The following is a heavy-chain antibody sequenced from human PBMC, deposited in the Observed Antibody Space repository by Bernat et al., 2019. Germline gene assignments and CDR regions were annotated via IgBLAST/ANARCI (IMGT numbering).Heavy chain of an antibody. J-gene: IGHJ4*02. CDR3: AKDRRVVTGVGRQNFDH. CDR2: ISGSGDST. Sequence: EVQLLESGGGLVQPAGSLRLSCAASGFTFSNYAMSWVRQAPGKGLEWVSTISGSGDSTYYADAVKGRFTISRDNSKNTLFLQMNSLRAEDTALYYCAKDRRVVTGVGRQNFDHWGQGSLVTVSS. D-gene: IGHD2-21*02. CDR1: GFTFSNYA. V-gene: IGHV3-23*01.